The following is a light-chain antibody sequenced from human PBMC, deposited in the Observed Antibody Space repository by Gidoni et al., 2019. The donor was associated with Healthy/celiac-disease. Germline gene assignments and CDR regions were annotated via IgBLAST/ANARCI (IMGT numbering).Light chain of an antibody. V-gene: IGLV5-45*02. CDR2: YKSDSDK. J-gene: IGLJ3*02. CDR3: MIWHSSAWV. CDR1: SGINVGTYR. Sequence: LTCTLRSGINVGTYRIYWYQQKPGSPPQYLLRYKSDSDKQQGSGVPSRFSGSKDASANAGILLISGLQSEDEADYYCMIWHSSAWVFGGGTKLTVL.